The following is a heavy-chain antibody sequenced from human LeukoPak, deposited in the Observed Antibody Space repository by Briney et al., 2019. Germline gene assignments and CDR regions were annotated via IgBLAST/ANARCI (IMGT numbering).Heavy chain of an antibody. J-gene: IGHJ3*02. Sequence: GGSLRLSCAASGFTFSSYWMSWVRQAPGKGLEWVANIKQDGSEKYYVDSVKGRFTISRDNAKNSLYLQMNSLRAGDTAVYYCARDGYNWNVDAFDIWGQGTVVTVSS. D-gene: IGHD1-20*01. CDR3: ARDGYNWNVDAFDI. CDR2: IKQDGSEK. CDR1: GFTFSSYW. V-gene: IGHV3-7*01.